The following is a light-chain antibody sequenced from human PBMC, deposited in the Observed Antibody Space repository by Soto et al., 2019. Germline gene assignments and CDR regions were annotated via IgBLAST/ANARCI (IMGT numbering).Light chain of an antibody. V-gene: IGKV3-20*01. Sequence: EIGLTQSPGTLSLSPGERATLSCRASQSVPSDWLAWYRHKPGQAPRLLIYGASSRATGVPDRVSGSGSGTDFTLTINRLEHEDFAVYYCKQYGNLPYTFGQGNKV. J-gene: IGKJ2*01. CDR2: GAS. CDR3: KQYGNLPYT. CDR1: QSVPSDW.